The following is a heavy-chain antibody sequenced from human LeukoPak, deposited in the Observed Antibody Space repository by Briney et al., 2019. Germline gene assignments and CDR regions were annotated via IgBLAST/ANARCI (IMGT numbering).Heavy chain of an antibody. CDR3: ARYYDFWSAYSDGNYYYMDV. CDR1: GFTFSSYW. J-gene: IGHJ6*03. Sequence: GGSLRLSCAASGFTFSSYWMSWVRQAPGKGLEWVANIKQDGSKKYYVDSVKGRFTISRDNAKSSLYLQMNSLRAEDTAVYYCARYYDFWSAYSDGNYYYMDVWGKGTTVTVSS. V-gene: IGHV3-7*01. D-gene: IGHD3-3*01. CDR2: IKQDGSKK.